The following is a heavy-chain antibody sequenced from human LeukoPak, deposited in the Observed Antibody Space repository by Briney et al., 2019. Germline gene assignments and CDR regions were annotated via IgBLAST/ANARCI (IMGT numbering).Heavy chain of an antibody. Sequence: PGGSLRLSCAASGFTFSSYSMNWVRQAPGKGLEWVSSISSSSYIYYADSVKGRFTISRDNAKNSLYLQMNSLRAEDTALYYCAILVEMATIEDYWGQGTLVTVSS. J-gene: IGHJ4*02. V-gene: IGHV3-21*04. CDR3: AILVEMATIEDY. D-gene: IGHD5-12*01. CDR1: GFTFSSYS. CDR2: ISSSSYI.